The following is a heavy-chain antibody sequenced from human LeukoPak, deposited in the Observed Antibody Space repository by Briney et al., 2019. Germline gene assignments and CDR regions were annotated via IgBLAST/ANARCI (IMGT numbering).Heavy chain of an antibody. V-gene: IGHV1-69*13. Sequence: SVKVSFKASGGTFSSYAISWARQAPGQGLEWMGGIIPIFGTANYAQKFQGRVTITADESTSTAYMELSSLRSEDTAVYYCARVNTAMVFDYWGQGTLVTVSS. CDR1: GGTFSSYA. CDR3: ARVNTAMVFDY. CDR2: IIPIFGTA. D-gene: IGHD5-18*01. J-gene: IGHJ4*02.